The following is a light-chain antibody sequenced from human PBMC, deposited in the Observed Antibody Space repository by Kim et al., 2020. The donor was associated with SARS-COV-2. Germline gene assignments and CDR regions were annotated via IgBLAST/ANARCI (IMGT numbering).Light chain of an antibody. Sequence: LSPGERATLSGRASQSVSSSYLAWYQQKPGQAPRLLIYDASTRATGIPDRFSGRGSGTDFTLTISRLQPEDLAVYYCQQYAKSPYTFGQGTKLEI. CDR2: DAS. CDR1: QSVSSSY. V-gene: IGKV3-20*01. J-gene: IGKJ2*01. CDR3: QQYAKSPYT.